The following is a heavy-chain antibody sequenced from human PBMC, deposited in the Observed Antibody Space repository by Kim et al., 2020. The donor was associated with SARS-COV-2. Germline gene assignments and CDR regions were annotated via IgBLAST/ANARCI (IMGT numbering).Heavy chain of an antibody. V-gene: IGHV3-21*05. Sequence: GGSLRLSCAASGMPFSNYNMNWVRQAPGKGLEWVAHISSAKIFYPDSVRGRFTISSDNAKHTLYLQMDSLRAQATPEHYCAISGASVGPFPYYYYYHRL. CDR2: ISSAKI. CDR3: AISGASVGPFPYYYYYHRL. J-gene: IGHJ6*01. CDR1: GMPFSNYN.